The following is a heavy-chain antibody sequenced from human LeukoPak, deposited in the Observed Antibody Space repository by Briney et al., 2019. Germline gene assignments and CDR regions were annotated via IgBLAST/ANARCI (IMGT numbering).Heavy chain of an antibody. CDR3: ARHENPEYSSSWYGSIRYYYYGMDV. CDR1: GVSISSSSYY. Sequence: SSETLSLTCTVSGVSISSSSYYWGWIRQPPGKGLEWIGSIYYSGSTYYNPSLKSRVTISVDTSKNQFSLKLSSVTAADTAVYYCARHENPEYSSSWYGSIRYYYYGMDVWGQGTTVTVSS. D-gene: IGHD6-13*01. J-gene: IGHJ6*02. CDR2: IYYSGST. V-gene: IGHV4-39*01.